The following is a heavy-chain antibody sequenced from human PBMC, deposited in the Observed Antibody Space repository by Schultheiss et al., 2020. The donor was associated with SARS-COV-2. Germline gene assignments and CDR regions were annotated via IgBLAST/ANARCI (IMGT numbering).Heavy chain of an antibody. Sequence: SQTLSLTCTVSGGSVSSGSYYWSWIRQPPGKGLEWIGEIYHSGSTNYNPSLKSRVTISVDTSKNQFSLKLSSVTAADTAVYYCAREWWGGFDPWGQGTLVTVSS. D-gene: IGHD2-15*01. CDR1: GGSVSSGSYY. CDR3: AREWWGGFDP. J-gene: IGHJ5*02. CDR2: IYHSGST. V-gene: IGHV4-61*01.